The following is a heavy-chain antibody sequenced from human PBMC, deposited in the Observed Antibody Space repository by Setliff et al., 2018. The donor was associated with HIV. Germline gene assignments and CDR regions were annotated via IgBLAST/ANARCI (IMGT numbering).Heavy chain of an antibody. CDR1: GFTFSSYW. J-gene: IGHJ4*02. CDR3: VSGIIRLIGDY. Sequence: PGGSLRLSCAASGFTFSSYWMHWVRQVPGKGPMWVSGIKPDGSEINYADSVKGRFTISRDNARNTVYLQMDSLRAEDTAVYYCVSGIIRLIGDYWGLGSLVTVSS. D-gene: IGHD1-20*01. CDR2: IKPDGSEI. V-gene: IGHV3-74*01.